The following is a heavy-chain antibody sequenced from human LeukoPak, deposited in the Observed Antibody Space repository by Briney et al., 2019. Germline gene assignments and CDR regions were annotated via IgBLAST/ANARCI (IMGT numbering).Heavy chain of an antibody. CDR1: GFTFSSYW. J-gene: IGHJ4*02. V-gene: IGHV3-7*01. D-gene: IGHD6-13*01. Sequence: GGSLRLSCAASGFTFSSYWMSWVRQAPGKGLEWVANIKEGGSEKYYVESVKGRFTISRDNAKNSLFLQMNSLRAEDTAVYYCARDQIAAAEEFDYWGQGTLVTVSS. CDR2: IKEGGSEK. CDR3: ARDQIAAAEEFDY.